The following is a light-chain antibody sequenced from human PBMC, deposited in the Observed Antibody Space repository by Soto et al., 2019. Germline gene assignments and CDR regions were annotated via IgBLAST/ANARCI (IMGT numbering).Light chain of an antibody. Sequence: QSALTQPASVSGSPGQSITISCTGTSSDIGSNNYVSWFQQRPGKAPTLIIYEVSNRPSGVSTHFSGSKSGNTASLTISGLLPXXEAEYYCSSYTTTTRLFGGGTKLTVL. V-gene: IGLV2-14*01. CDR2: EVS. CDR1: SSDIGSNNY. CDR3: SSYTTTTRL. J-gene: IGLJ3*02.